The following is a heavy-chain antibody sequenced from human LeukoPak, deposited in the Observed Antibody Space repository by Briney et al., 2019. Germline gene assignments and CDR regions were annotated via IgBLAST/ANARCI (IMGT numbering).Heavy chain of an antibody. V-gene: IGHV4-39*02. CDR3: ARDAMATSQGLDY. D-gene: IGHD5-24*01. J-gene: IGHJ4*02. CDR2: IYYNGNT. CDR1: GGSISSSSYY. Sequence: SETLSLTCTVSGGSISSSSYYWGWIRQPPGKGLEWIGSIYYNGNTYYNPSLKSRVTISVDTSKNHFSLKLSAVTAADTAVYYCARDAMATSQGLDYWGQGTLVTVSS.